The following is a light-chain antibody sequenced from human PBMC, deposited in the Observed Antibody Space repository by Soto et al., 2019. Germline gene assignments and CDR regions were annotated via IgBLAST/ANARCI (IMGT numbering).Light chain of an antibody. V-gene: IGKV1-5*03. CDR2: GAS. J-gene: IGKJ1*01. Sequence: IQMTQSPSSLSASVGDRVTITCRASQSISSWLAWHQQKPGKAPKLLIYGASSLESGVPPRFSGDGSETDFTLTISSLQRDDFGTYYCQQYSRLWSFGQGTKVDIK. CDR1: QSISSW. CDR3: QQYSRLWS.